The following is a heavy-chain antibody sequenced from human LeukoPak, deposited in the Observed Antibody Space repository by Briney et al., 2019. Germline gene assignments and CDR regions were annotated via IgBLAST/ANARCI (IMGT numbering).Heavy chain of an antibody. CDR1: GFTFSSYA. D-gene: IGHD3-22*01. CDR2: ISSSGGST. CDR3: AKDPPYYYDSSGSISLIDY. Sequence: GGSLRLSCAASGFTFSSYAMSWVRQAPGKGLEWVSAISSSGGSTYYADSVKGRFTISRANSKNTRYLQMNSLRAEDTAVYYCAKDPPYYYDSSGSISLIDYWGQGTLVTVSS. J-gene: IGHJ4*02. V-gene: IGHV3-23*01.